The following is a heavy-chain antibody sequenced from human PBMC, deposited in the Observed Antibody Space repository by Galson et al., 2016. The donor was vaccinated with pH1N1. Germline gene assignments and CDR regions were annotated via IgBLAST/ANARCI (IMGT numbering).Heavy chain of an antibody. V-gene: IGHV4-38-2*01. CDR2: FYDSGSTT. CDR3: AKMARTSGPDSEYYFDF. J-gene: IGHJ4*02. D-gene: IGHD1-1*01. CDR1: GDSITSGYY. Sequence: ETLSLTCAVSGDSITSGYYWGWIRPAPGRGLEWIGSFYDSGSTTYYKSSLKSRVAISVDTSKNQFFLRLSSMTAADTAVYYCAKMARTSGPDSEYYFDFWGQGMLVTVSS.